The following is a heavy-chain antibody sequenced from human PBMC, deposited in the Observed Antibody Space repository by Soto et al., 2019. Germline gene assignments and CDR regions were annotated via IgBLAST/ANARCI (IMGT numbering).Heavy chain of an antibody. CDR2: IKQDGSER. J-gene: IGHJ4*02. Sequence: EVQLVESGGGLVQPGGSLRLSCVASGFALSNYWINWVRQAPGKGLAWVANIKQDGSERNYVDSVKGRFTISRDNARNSLYLQMNSLRAEDTAAYYCATETSTWGCWGQGTLVTVSS. V-gene: IGHV3-7*05. CDR3: ATETSTWGC. D-gene: IGHD7-27*01. CDR1: GFALSNYW.